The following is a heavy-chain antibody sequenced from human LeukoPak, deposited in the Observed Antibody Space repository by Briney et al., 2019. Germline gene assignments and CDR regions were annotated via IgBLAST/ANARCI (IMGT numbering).Heavy chain of an antibody. D-gene: IGHD3-3*01. Sequence: GGSLRLSCAASGFTFSNACISWVRQAPGKGLEWVSAISGSGGSTYYADSVKGRFTISRDNSKNTLYLQMNSLRAEDTAVYYCAKVMEWDYPEKYYFDYWGQGTLVTVSS. CDR2: ISGSGGST. CDR3: AKVMEWDYPEKYYFDY. V-gene: IGHV3-23*01. J-gene: IGHJ4*02. CDR1: GFTFSNAC.